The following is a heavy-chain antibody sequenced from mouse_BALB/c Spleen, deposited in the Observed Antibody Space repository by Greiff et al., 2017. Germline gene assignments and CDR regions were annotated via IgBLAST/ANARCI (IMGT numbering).Heavy chain of an antibody. CDR2: ISYDGSN. Sequence: EVKLQESGPGLVKPSQSLSLTCSVTGYSITSGYYWNWIRQFPGNKLEWMGYISYDGSNNYNPSLKNRISITRDTSKNQFFLKLNSVTTEDTATYYCARGLLRPYYYAMDYWGQGTAVTVSS. V-gene: IGHV3-6*02. D-gene: IGHD1-2*01. CDR3: ARGLLRPYYYAMDY. J-gene: IGHJ4*01. CDR1: GYSITSGYY.